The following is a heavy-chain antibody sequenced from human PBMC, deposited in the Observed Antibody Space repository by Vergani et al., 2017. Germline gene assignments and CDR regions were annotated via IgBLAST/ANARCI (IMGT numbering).Heavy chain of an antibody. CDR3: ARRVWFGELGGYYYGMDV. Sequence: EVQLLESGGGLAQPGGSLRLSCAASGFTFRNYAMTWVRQAPGKGLEWVSSISSSSSYIYYADSVKGRFTISRDNAKNSLYLQMNSLRAEDTAVYYCARRVWFGELGGYYYGMDVWGQGTTVTVSS. D-gene: IGHD3-10*01. V-gene: IGHV3-21*01. CDR2: ISSSSSYI. J-gene: IGHJ6*02. CDR1: GFTFRNYA.